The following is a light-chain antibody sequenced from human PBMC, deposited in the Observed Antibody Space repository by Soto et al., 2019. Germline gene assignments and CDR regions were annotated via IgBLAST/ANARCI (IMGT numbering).Light chain of an antibody. Sequence: EIVLTQSPGTLSLSPGERATLSCRATESVVSNYLAWYQQKPGQAPRLLIYDASNRATGIPARFSGSGSGTDFTLTISSLDPEDSAVYYCQQRSDWPRTFGQGTKVDIK. V-gene: IGKV3-11*01. CDR1: ESVVSNY. CDR3: QQRSDWPRT. J-gene: IGKJ1*01. CDR2: DAS.